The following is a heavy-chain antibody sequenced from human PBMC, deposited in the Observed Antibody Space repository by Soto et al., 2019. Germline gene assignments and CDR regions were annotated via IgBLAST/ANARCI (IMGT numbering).Heavy chain of an antibody. CDR2: IYYNGST. CDR3: ARGGSYYYYYGLDV. D-gene: IGHD1-26*01. Sequence: KPXATLTLDCTVSGVSFSNGNCYWSWIRQPPGKGLEWIGYIYYNGSTNYNPSLKSRVTISVDMSKNQFSLTLKSVTAADTAVYYCARGGSYYYYYGLDVWGEGTTVTVSS. CDR1: GVSFSNGNCY. J-gene: IGHJ6*04. V-gene: IGHV4-61*01.